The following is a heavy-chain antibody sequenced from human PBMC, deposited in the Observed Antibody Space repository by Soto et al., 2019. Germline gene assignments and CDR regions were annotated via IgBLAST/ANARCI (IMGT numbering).Heavy chain of an antibody. CDR3: ARAPYYDFWSGYFRVGWFDP. J-gene: IGHJ5*02. D-gene: IGHD3-3*01. Sequence: EVQLVESGGGLVKPGGSLRLSCAASGFTFSSYSMNWVRQAPGKGLEWVSSISSSSSYIYYADSVKGRFTISRDNAKNSLYLQMSSLRAEDTAVYYCARAPYYDFWSGYFRVGWFDPWGQGTLVTVSS. CDR2: ISSSSSYI. V-gene: IGHV3-21*01. CDR1: GFTFSSYS.